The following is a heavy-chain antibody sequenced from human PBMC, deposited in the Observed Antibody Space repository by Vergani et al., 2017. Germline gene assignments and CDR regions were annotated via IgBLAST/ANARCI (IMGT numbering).Heavy chain of an antibody. CDR3: ATGHTRYNYESGTYGHTGFFDV. J-gene: IGHJ2*01. D-gene: IGHD3-10*01. CDR2: IIPIFGSA. Sequence: QDQVVQSGAELKKPGSSVKVSCRVPEGTFSGFGVNWVRLAPGQGLEWMGGIIPIFGSATYAEKFQGTVSITADESTNTIYMELSSLRFEDTAMYYCATGHTRYNYESGTYGHTGFFDVWGRGTQITVSS. V-gene: IGHV1-69*12. CDR1: EGTFSGFG.